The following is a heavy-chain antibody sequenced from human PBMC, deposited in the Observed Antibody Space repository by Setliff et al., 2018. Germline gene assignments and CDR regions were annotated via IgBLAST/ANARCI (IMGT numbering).Heavy chain of an antibody. CDR2: LYGGGNT. CDR1: GFTVSSND. J-gene: IGHJ4*01. V-gene: IGHV3-53*01. D-gene: IGHD1-1*01. Sequence: GGSLRLSCAASGFTVSSNDMSWVRQAPGKGLEWIALLYGGGNTFYADSVKGRFTISRDNSKNTLYLQMNSLRVEDSGVYYCAKDRDNRWHNFDSWGHGVLVTAPQ. CDR3: AKDRDNRWHNFDS.